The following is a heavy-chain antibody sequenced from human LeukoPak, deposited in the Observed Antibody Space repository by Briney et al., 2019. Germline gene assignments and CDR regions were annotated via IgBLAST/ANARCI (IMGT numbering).Heavy chain of an antibody. D-gene: IGHD3-3*01. V-gene: IGHV3-53*01. CDR2: IYSGGST. J-gene: IGHJ5*02. Sequence: AGGSLRLSXAASGFTVSSNYMSWVRQAPGKGLEWVSVIYSGGSTYYADSVKGRFTISRDNSKNTLYLQMNSLRAEDTAVYYCARGPYYDSWSGKGLDPWGQGTLVTVSS. CDR3: ARGPYYDSWSGKGLDP. CDR1: GFTVSSNY.